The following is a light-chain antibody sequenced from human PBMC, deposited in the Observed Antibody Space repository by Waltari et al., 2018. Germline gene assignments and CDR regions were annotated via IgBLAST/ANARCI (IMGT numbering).Light chain of an antibody. CDR2: EVR. V-gene: IGLV2-8*01. J-gene: IGLJ3*02. CDR1: TSHVGGYNY. Sequence: QSALTQPPSASGSPGPSVPIPRTGPTSHVGGYNYVPWYQPHPGKAPKVMIYEVRKRPSGVPDRFSGSKSGNTASLTVSGVQAEDEADYYCSSYGGSNNLVFGGGTKLTVL. CDR3: SSYGGSNNLV.